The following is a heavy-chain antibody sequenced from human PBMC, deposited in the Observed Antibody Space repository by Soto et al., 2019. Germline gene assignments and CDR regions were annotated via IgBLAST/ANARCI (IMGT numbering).Heavy chain of an antibody. V-gene: IGHV3-9*01. CDR2: ISWNSGNI. Sequence: EVQLVESGGGLVQPGRSLRLSCAASGFIFDDYVMHWVRHAPGKGLEWVSSISWNSGNIGYADSVKGRFTISRDNAKNSLYLLMNSLRDEDTALYYCAKDIVGAAGGTRDDWGQGTLFTVSS. CDR3: AKDIVGAAGGTRDD. D-gene: IGHD6-13*01. J-gene: IGHJ4*02. CDR1: GFIFDDYV.